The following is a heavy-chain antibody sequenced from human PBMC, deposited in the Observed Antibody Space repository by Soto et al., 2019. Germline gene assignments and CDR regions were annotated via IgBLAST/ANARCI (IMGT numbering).Heavy chain of an antibody. CDR1: GFSLSFYN. CDR3: ARDISSSDDTDEYYYQYGMDV. CDR2: ISSRSAYI. V-gene: IGHV3-21*01. D-gene: IGHD6-6*01. J-gene: IGHJ6*02. Sequence: GGSLRLSCAASGFSLSFYNMNWVRQAPGKGLEWVSWISSRSAYIYYADSMQGRLAISRDNAKNSLYLQMNSLRAEDTAVYYCARDISSSDDTDEYYYQYGMDVWGRGTAVTVSS.